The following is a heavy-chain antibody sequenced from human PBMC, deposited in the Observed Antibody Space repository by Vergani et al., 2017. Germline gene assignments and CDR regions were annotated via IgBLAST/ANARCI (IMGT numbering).Heavy chain of an antibody. Sequence: QVQLVQSGAEVKKPGASVKVSCKASGYTFTGYYMHWVRQAPGQGLEWMGWINPNSGGTNYAQKFQGWVTMTRDTSISTAYMELSSLRSEDTAVYYCATLPGGYSSSMSAFDIWGQGTMVTVSS. J-gene: IGHJ3*02. CDR3: ATLPGGYSSSMSAFDI. CDR2: INPNSGGT. CDR1: GYTFTGYY. V-gene: IGHV1-2*04. D-gene: IGHD6-13*01.